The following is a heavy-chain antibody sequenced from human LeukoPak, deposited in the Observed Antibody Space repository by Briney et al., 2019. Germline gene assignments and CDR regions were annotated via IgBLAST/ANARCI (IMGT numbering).Heavy chain of an antibody. Sequence: WMGIIYPGDSDTRYSPSFQGQVTISADKSISTAYLQWSSLKASDTAMYYCARQVIPFAFDIWGQGTMVTVSS. V-gene: IGHV5-51*01. CDR3: ARQVIPFAFDI. D-gene: IGHD3-16*02. CDR2: IYPGDSDT. J-gene: IGHJ3*02.